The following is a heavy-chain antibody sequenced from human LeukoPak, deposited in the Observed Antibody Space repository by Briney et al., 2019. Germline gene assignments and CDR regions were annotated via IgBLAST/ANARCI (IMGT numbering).Heavy chain of an antibody. D-gene: IGHD2-15*01. CDR2: ISSSSSYI. CDR3: ARTPQADYIAATSSSSSS. J-gene: IGHJ5*02. CDR1: GFTFSSYS. Sequence: PGGSLRLSCAASGFTFSSYSMNWVRQAPGKGLEWVSSISSSSSYIYYADSVKGRFTISRDNAKNSLYLQMNSLRAEDTAVYYCARTPQADYIAATSSSSSSWGQGTLVAVSS. V-gene: IGHV3-21*01.